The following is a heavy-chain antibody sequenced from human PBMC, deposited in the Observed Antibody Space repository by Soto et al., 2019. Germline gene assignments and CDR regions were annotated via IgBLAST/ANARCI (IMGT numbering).Heavy chain of an antibody. CDR2: ISSSSSYI. CDR3: ARDRYCSSTSCYGHAFDI. CDR1: GFTFSSYS. Sequence: SGGSLRLSCAASGFTFSSYSMNWVRQAPGKGLEWVSSISSSSSYIYYADSVKGRFTISRDNAKNSLYLQMNSLRAEDTAVYYCARDRYCSSTSCYGHAFDIWGQGTMVTVSS. D-gene: IGHD2-2*01. J-gene: IGHJ3*02. V-gene: IGHV3-21*01.